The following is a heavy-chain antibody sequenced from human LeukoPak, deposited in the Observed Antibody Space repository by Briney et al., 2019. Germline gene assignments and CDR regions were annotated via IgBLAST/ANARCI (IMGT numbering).Heavy chain of an antibody. Sequence: GGSLRLSCAASGFTFSSYGMHWVRQAPGKGLEWVAFIRYDGSNKYYADSVKGRFTISRDNSKNTLYLQMNSLRAEDTAVYYCAKEESTGGSGSYYNWDYWGQGTLVTVSS. CDR1: GFTFSSYG. CDR3: AKEESTGGSGSYYNWDY. D-gene: IGHD3-10*01. J-gene: IGHJ4*02. CDR2: IRYDGSNK. V-gene: IGHV3-30*02.